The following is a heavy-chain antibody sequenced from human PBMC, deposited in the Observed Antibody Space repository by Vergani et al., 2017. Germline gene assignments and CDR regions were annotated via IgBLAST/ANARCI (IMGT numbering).Heavy chain of an antibody. V-gene: IGHV3-21*01. J-gene: IGHJ5*02. CDR2: ISSSSYI. CDR1: GFTFSSYS. Sequence: EVQLVESGGGLVKPGGSLRLSCAASGFTFSSYSMNWVRQAPGKGLEWVSSISSSSYIYYADSVKGRFTISRDNAKNSLYLQMNSLRAEDTAVYYCARDLGCCSSQLDWFDPWGQGTLVTVSS. CDR3: ARDLGCCSSQLDWFDP. D-gene: IGHD1-1*01.